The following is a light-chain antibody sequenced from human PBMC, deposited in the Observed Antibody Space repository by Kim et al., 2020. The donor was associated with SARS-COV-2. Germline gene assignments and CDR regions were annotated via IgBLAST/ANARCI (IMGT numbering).Light chain of an antibody. Sequence: NFMLTQPHSVSESPGRTVTISCTRSGGSIGSNFVQWYQLRPGSAPTTVIYEDYQRPSGVTDRFSGSIDSSSNSASLTISGLKTEDEADYYCHSYDTTNQVFGGGTQLTVL. J-gene: IGLJ2*01. CDR3: HSYDTTNQV. CDR2: EDY. CDR1: GGSIGSNF. V-gene: IGLV6-57*03.